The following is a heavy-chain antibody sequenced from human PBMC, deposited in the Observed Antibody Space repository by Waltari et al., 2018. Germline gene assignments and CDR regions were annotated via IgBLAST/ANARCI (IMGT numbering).Heavy chain of an antibody. V-gene: IGHV3-74*01. J-gene: IGHJ6*02. CDR2: SNGDGSTT. CDR3: AREENYDFAMDV. Sequence: EVQLVESGGGSVQPGGSLRLSCTGSGFLFSSYWMHWVRQGPGEGLVFVSRSNGDGSTTTYPDSVQGRFTTTRDNAKSTLYLEMNSLKSEDTGVYYCAREENYDFAMDVWGQGTTVTVSS. D-gene: IGHD1-7*01. CDR1: GFLFSSYW.